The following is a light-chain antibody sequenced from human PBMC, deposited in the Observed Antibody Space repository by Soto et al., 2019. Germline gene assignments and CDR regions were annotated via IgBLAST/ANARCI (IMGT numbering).Light chain of an antibody. CDR2: GAS. J-gene: IGKJ2*01. Sequence: EIVMTQSPATLSVSPGERATLSCRSSLSVYSSLAWYQQRPGQAPRLLIYGASTRATGIPARFSGSGSGTEFTLTISSLQSEDSAVYYCQQYNNWPPYTFGQGTKVDIK. V-gene: IGKV3-15*01. CDR3: QQYNNWPPYT. CDR1: LSVYSS.